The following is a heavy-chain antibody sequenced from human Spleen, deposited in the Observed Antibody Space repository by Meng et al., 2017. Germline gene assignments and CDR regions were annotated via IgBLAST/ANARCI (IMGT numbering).Heavy chain of an antibody. D-gene: IGHD3-22*01. CDR2: IYTSGST. V-gene: IGHV4-4*07. CDR1: GGSISSYY. J-gene: IGHJ6*02. Sequence: SETLSLTCTVSGGSISSYYWSWIRQPAGKGLEWIGRIYTSGSTNYNPSLKSRVTMSVDTSKNQFSLKLSSVTAADTAVYYCARAGYYYDSSGYYFQYYYYGMDVWGQGTTVTVSS. CDR3: ARAGYYYDSSGYYFQYYYYGMDV.